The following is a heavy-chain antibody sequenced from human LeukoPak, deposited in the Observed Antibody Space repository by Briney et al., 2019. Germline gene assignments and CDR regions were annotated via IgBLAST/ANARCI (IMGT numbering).Heavy chain of an antibody. CDR2: ISGSGGST. CDR3: AKMVLKYSYGLHNWFDP. D-gene: IGHD5-18*01. Sequence: GGSLRLSCAASGFTFSSYAMSWVRQAPGKGLEWVSAISGSGGSTYYADSVKGRFTISRDNSKNTLYLQMNSLRAEDTAVYYCAKMVLKYSYGLHNWFDPWGQGTLVTVSS. CDR1: GFTFSSYA. J-gene: IGHJ5*02. V-gene: IGHV3-23*01.